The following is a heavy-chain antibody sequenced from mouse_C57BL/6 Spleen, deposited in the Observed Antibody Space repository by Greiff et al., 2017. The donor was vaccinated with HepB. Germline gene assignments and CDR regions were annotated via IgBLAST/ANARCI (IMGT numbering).Heavy chain of an antibody. Sequence: LQESGAELMKPGASVKLSCKATGYTFTGYWIEWVKQRPGHGLEWIGEILPGSGSTNYNEKFKGKATFTADTSSNTAYMQLSSLTTEDSAIYYCARKGNYYGSSSYYAMDYWGQGTSVTVSS. CDR1: GYTFTGYW. D-gene: IGHD1-1*01. CDR3: ARKGNYYGSSSYYAMDY. J-gene: IGHJ4*01. CDR2: ILPGSGST. V-gene: IGHV1-9*01.